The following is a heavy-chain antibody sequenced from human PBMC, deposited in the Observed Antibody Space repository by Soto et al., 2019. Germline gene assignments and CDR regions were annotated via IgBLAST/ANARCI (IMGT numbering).Heavy chain of an antibody. CDR1: GFTFSSYG. D-gene: IGHD1-26*01. J-gene: IGHJ4*02. CDR3: AKDSAGADPGY. CDR2: ISYDGSNK. Sequence: GGSLRLSCAASGFTFSSYGMHWVRQAPGKGLEWVAVISYDGSNKYYADSVKGRFTISRDNSKNTLYLQMNSLRAEDTAVYYCAKDSAGADPGYWGQGTLVTVSS. V-gene: IGHV3-30*18.